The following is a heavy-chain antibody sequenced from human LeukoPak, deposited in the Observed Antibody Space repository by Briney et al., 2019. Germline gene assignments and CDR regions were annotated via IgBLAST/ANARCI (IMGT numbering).Heavy chain of an antibody. V-gene: IGHV3-30-3*01. D-gene: IGHD3-3*01. CDR2: VSYDGSNK. CDR3: ARGRADFWSGYGMDV. Sequence: GRSLRLSCAASGFTFSSYAMHWVRQAPGKGLEWVAVVSYDGSNKYYADSVKGRFTISRDNSKNTPYLQMNSLRAEDTAVYYCARGRADFWSGYGMDVWGQGTTVTVSS. J-gene: IGHJ6*02. CDR1: GFTFSSYA.